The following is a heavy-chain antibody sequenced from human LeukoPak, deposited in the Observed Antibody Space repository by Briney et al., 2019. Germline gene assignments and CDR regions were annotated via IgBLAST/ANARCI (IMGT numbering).Heavy chain of an antibody. CDR1: GFTFSSYE. Sequence: GGSLRLSCAASGFTFSSYEMNWVRQAPGKGLEWVSYISSSGSTIYYADSVKGRFTISRDNAKNSLYLQMNSLRAEDTAVYYCARSSVPVPFDYWGQGTLVTVSS. CDR3: ARSSVPVPFDY. V-gene: IGHV3-48*03. J-gene: IGHJ4*02. CDR2: ISSSGSTI. D-gene: IGHD6-25*01.